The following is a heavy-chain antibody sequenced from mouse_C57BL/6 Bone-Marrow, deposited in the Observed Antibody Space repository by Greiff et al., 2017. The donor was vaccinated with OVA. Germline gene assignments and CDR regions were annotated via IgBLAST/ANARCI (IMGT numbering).Heavy chain of an antibody. CDR1: GYAFTNYL. CDR3: ARVYGNYIMDY. D-gene: IGHD2-10*02. Sequence: VQLQQSGAELVRPGTSVKVSCKASGYAFTNYLIEWVKQRPGQGLEWIGVINPGSGGTNYNEKFKGKATLTADTSSSTAYMQLSSLTSEDSAVYFCARVYGNYIMDYWGQGTSVTVSS. CDR2: INPGSGGT. V-gene: IGHV1-54*01. J-gene: IGHJ4*01.